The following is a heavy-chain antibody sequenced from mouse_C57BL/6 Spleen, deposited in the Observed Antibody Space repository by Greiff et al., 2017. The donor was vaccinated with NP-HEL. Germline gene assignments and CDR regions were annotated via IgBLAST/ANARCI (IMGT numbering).Heavy chain of an antibody. Sequence: VKLVESGPGLVAPSQSLSITCTVSGFSLTSYAISWVRQPPGKGLEWLGVIWTGGGTNYNSALKSRLSISKDNSKSQVFLKMNSLQTDDTARYYCARNPYYGSSYSAMDYWGQGTSVTVSS. CDR2: IWTGGGT. J-gene: IGHJ4*01. CDR1: GFSLTSYA. CDR3: ARNPYYGSSYSAMDY. D-gene: IGHD1-1*01. V-gene: IGHV2-9-1*01.